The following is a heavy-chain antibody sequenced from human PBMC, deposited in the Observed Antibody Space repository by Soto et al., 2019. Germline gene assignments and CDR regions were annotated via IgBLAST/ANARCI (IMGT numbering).Heavy chain of an antibody. CDR1: GYILSTFW. CDR3: ARPSLRYFDWFYFDY. D-gene: IGHD3-9*01. J-gene: IGHJ4*02. CDR2: IYPGDSDT. V-gene: IGHV5-51*01. Sequence: PGESLKISCKVSGYILSTFWIGWVRQMPGKGLEWMGIIYPGDSDTRYSPSFQGQVTISADKSISTAYLQWSSLKASDTAMYYCARPSLRYFDWFYFDYWGQGTLVTVSS.